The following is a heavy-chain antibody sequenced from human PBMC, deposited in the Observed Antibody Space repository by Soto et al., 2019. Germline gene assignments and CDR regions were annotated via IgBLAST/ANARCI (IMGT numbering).Heavy chain of an antibody. V-gene: IGHV1-18*01. CDR2: ISTYNGDT. D-gene: IGHD2-15*01. CDR1: GYTFSTSG. J-gene: IGHJ6*02. Sequence: QVQLVQSGAEVRKPGASVKVSCKASGYTFSTSGMSWLRQAPGQGLEWMGWISTYNGDTNDAPKFQDRVTMTSDTSTSTVYMELRSLRSDDTPVYYCARAGAAPYYYYGMDVWGQGTRVTVPS. CDR3: ARAGAAPYYYYGMDV.